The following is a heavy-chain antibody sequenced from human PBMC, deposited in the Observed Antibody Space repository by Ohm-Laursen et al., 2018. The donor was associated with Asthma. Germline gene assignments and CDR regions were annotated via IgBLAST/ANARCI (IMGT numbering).Heavy chain of an antibody. Sequence: SLRLSCAASGFTFSSYDMHWVRQATGKGLEWVSAIGTAGDTYYPGSVKGRFTISRENAKNSLYLQMNGLRAGDTAVYYCARERPQQEGMDVWGQGTTVTVSS. V-gene: IGHV3-13*01. CDR2: IGTAGDT. CDR1: GFTFSSYD. CDR3: ARERPQQEGMDV. D-gene: IGHD6-13*01. J-gene: IGHJ6*02.